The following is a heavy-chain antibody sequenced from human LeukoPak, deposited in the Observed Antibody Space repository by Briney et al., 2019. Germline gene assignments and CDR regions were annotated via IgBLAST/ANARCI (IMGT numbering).Heavy chain of an antibody. CDR3: ARSWNFGRAVEAFDI. J-gene: IGHJ3*02. V-gene: IGHV4-38-2*01. Sequence: PSETLSLTCAVSGYSISSGYYWGWIRQPPGKGLEWIGSKHRGGSTYYNPSLESRVTISIDTSMNQFSLRLSSVIAADTTDTAVYYCARSWNFGRAVEAFDIWGQGIMVTVSS. D-gene: IGHD1-1*01. CDR1: GYSISSGYY. CDR2: KHRGGST.